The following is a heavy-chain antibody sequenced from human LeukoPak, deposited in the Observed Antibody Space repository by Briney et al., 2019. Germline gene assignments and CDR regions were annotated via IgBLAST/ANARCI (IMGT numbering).Heavy chain of an antibody. CDR2: TWYDGSNK. CDR1: GFSFSIYG. CDR3: ARGGLTIAEATTSRYLDY. Sequence: GGSLRLSCATSGFSFSIYGMHWVRQAQGKGLEWVALTWYDGSNKNYADSVKGRFTISRDNSKNTLYLQMNSLRGEDTAVYYCARGGLTIAEATTSRYLDYWGQGTLVTVSS. J-gene: IGHJ4*02. V-gene: IGHV3-33*01. D-gene: IGHD1-26*01.